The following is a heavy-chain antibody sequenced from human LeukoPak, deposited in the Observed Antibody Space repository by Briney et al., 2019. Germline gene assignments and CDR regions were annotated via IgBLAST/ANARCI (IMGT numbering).Heavy chain of an antibody. Sequence: GGSLSLFCAASGFTFSSYAMSWVRQARGKGREWVSAISGSGGSTYYADSVKGRFTISRDNSKNTLYPEMNTQRAERTAVYYCSKGAPVGGTRHFAYWGQGTLVTVYS. V-gene: IGHV3-23*01. CDR2: ISGSGGST. CDR3: SKGAPVGGTRHFAY. CDR1: GFTFSSYA. D-gene: IGHD1-26*01. J-gene: IGHJ4*02.